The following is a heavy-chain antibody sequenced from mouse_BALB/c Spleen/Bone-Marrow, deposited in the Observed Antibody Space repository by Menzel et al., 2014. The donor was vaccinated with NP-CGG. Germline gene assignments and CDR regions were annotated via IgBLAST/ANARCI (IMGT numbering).Heavy chain of an antibody. CDR3: ARNYRYYFDY. V-gene: IGHV1S81*02. CDR1: GYTFTSYW. J-gene: IGHJ2*01. Sequence: VQLQQSGAELVKPGASVKLSCKASGYTFTSYWMHWVKQRPGQGLEWIGEINPSNGRTNYNEKSKSKATLTVDKSSSTAYMQLSSLTSEDSAVYYCARNYRYYFDYWGQGTTLTVSS. D-gene: IGHD2-14*01. CDR2: INPSNGRT.